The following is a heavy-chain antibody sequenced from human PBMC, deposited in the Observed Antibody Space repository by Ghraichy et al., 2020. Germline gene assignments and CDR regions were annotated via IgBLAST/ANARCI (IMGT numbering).Heavy chain of an antibody. J-gene: IGHJ4*02. V-gene: IGHV4-34*01. CDR1: GGSFSGYY. Sequence: SETLSLTCAVYGGSFSGYYWSWIRQPPAKGLEWIGEINHSGSTNYNPSLKSRVTISVDTSKNQFSLKLSSVTAADTAVYYCARGTSFWTMIVVVTSSDKFDYWGQGTLVTVSS. CDR2: INHSGST. D-gene: IGHD3-22*01. CDR3: ARGTSFWTMIVVVTSSDKFDY.